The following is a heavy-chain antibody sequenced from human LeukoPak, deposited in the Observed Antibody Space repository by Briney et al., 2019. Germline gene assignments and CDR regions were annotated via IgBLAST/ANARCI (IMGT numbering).Heavy chain of an antibody. CDR1: GFAFSSNW. V-gene: IGHV3-74*01. CDR2: INSGGSGT. D-gene: IGHD2-21*02. CDR3: ARFRTWGDKAFDY. Sequence: GGSLRLSCAASGFAFSSNWMHWVRQTPGKGLVWVSRINSGGSGTSYAASVEGRFTISRDNAKNTLYLQMNSLRAEDTAVYYCARFRTWGDKAFDYWGQGTLVTVSS. J-gene: IGHJ4*02.